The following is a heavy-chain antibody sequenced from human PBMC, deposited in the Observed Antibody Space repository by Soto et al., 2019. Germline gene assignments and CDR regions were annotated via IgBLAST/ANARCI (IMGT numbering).Heavy chain of an antibody. J-gene: IGHJ4*02. CDR3: TRVNLGKLDY. CDR2: IQSKTDGGAT. V-gene: IGHV3-15*01. Sequence: EVQLVESGGGLVEPGGSLRLSCAASGFTLSNAWMSWVRQAPGKGLEWVGRIQSKTDGGATVYAAPVRGRFTITTDDSKNTLDLQMSSRKTEDTAMYYCTRVNLGKLDYWGQGTRATVSS. D-gene: IGHD3-16*01. CDR1: GFTLSNAW.